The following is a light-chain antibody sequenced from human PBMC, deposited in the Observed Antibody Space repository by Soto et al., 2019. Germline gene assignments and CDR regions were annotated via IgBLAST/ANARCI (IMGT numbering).Light chain of an antibody. V-gene: IGLV2-14*03. Sequence: QSALTQPASVSGSPGQSITISCTGTSGDVGGYNYVSWYQQHPGKAPKLMIFDVSYRPSGVSDRFSGSKSGNTASMTISGLQSEDDADYYCSSFTSSNTHVVFGGGTKLTVL. CDR1: SGDVGGYNY. CDR3: SSFTSSNTHVV. CDR2: DVS. J-gene: IGLJ2*01.